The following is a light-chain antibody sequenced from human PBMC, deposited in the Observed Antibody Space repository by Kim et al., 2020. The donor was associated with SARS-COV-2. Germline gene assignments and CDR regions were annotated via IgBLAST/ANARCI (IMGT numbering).Light chain of an antibody. J-gene: IGKJ1*01. CDR2: AAS. CDR3: RQSSGRPWT. CDR1: QSISRY. V-gene: IGKV1-39*01. Sequence: SASVGDRVTITCRASQSISRYLNWYQQKPGTAPNLLIYAASTLRSGIPSRFSGSGSGTDFTLTINSLQPEDFATYYCRQSSGRPWTFGQGTKVDI.